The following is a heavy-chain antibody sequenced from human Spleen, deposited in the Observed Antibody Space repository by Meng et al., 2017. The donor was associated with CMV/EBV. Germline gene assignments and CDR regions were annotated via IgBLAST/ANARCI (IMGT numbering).Heavy chain of an antibody. J-gene: IGHJ4*02. V-gene: IGHV3-7*01. Sequence: GGSLRLSCAASGFTFSSYWMSWVRQAPGKGLEWVANIKQDGSEKYYVDSVKGRFTISRDNAKNSLCLQMNSLRAEDTAVYYCARDPTGGGSYYAYWGQGTLVTVSS. CDR3: ARDPTGGGSYYAY. CDR2: IKQDGSEK. CDR1: GFTFSSYW. D-gene: IGHD1-26*01.